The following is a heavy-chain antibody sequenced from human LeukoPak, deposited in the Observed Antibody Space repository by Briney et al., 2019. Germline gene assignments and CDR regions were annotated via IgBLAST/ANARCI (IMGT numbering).Heavy chain of an antibody. V-gene: IGHV3-30*04. CDR2: ISYDGSNK. CDR1: GFTFSSYA. J-gene: IGHJ5*02. CDR3: ARAESSGYYSLYTWFDP. Sequence: GGSLRLSCAASGFTFSSYAMHWVRQAPGKGLEWVAVISYDGSNKYYADSVKGRFTISRDNSKNTLYLQMNSLRAEDTAVYYCARAESSGYYSLYTWFDPWGQGTLVTV. D-gene: IGHD3-22*01.